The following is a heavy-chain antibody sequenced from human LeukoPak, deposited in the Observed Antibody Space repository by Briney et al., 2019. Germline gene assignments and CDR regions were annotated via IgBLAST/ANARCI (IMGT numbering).Heavy chain of an antibody. D-gene: IGHD6-13*01. CDR3: ARASIAAAGTEFDY. CDR2: INPNSGGI. CDR1: GYTFTGYY. J-gene: IGHJ4*02. V-gene: IGHV1-2*02. Sequence: ASVKVSCKASGYTFTGYYMHWVRQAPGQGLEWMGWINPNSGGINYAQKFQGRVTMTRDTSISTAYMELSRLRSDDTAVYYCARASIAAAGTEFDYWGQGTLVTVSS.